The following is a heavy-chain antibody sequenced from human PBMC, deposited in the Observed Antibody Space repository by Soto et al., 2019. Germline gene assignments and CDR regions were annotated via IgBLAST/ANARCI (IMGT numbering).Heavy chain of an antibody. CDR1: GFSFSSYG. CDR2: INSDGSST. Sequence: PGGSLRLSCAASGFSFSSYGMHWVRQAPGKGLVWVSRINSDGSSTSYADSVKGRFTISRDNAKNTLYLQMNSLRVEDTAVYYCTRPGYYAMDVWGQGTTVTVSS. V-gene: IGHV3-74*01. CDR3: TRPGYYAMDV. J-gene: IGHJ6*02.